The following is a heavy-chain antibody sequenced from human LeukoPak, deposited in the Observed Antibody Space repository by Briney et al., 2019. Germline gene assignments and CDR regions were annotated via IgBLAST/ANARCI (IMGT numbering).Heavy chain of an antibody. CDR1: GGSFSGYY. CDR2: INHSGST. J-gene: IGHJ5*02. CDR3: ARGLTFYDFWSGYYTAPRSWFDP. Sequence: SETLSLTCAVYGGSFSGYYWSWIRQPPGKGLEWIGEINHSGSTNYNPSLKSRVTISVDTSKNQFSLKLSSVTAAGTAVYYCARGLTFYDFWSGYYTAPRSWFDPWGQGTLVTVSS. D-gene: IGHD3-3*01. V-gene: IGHV4-34*01.